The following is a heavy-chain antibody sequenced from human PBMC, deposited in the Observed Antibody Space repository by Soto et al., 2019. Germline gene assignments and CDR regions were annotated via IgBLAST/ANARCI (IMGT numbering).Heavy chain of an antibody. CDR3: AHGSCSSADCYPNPYLDY. V-gene: IGHV2-5*02. Sequence: QITLKESGPTLVKPTQTLTLTCTFSGFSLSTTAEGVGWIRQPPGKALEWLALIYWDDDERYSPSLKSRLTITKDPSKNQVVLTMTNVDPVDTATYYWAHGSCSSADCYPNPYLDYWGQGILVTVSS. CDR2: IYWDDDE. CDR1: GFSLSTTAEG. J-gene: IGHJ4*02. D-gene: IGHD2-2*01.